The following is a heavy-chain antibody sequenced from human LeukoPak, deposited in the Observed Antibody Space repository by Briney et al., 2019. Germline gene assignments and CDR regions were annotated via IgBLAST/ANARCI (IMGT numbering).Heavy chain of an antibody. CDR2: IYYSGST. V-gene: IGHV4-59*01. CDR1: GGSISSYY. D-gene: IGHD3-3*01. Sequence: PSETLPLTCTVSGGSISSYYWSWIRQPPGKGLERIGYIYYSGSTNYNPSLKSRVTISVDTSKNQFSLKLSSVTAADTAVYYCARDRKAGAFYYDFWSGYYDNYYYYGMDVWGQGTTVTVSS. J-gene: IGHJ6*02. CDR3: ARDRKAGAFYYDFWSGYYDNYYYYGMDV.